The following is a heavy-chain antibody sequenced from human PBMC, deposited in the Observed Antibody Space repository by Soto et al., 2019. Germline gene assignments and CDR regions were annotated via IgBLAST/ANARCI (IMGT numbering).Heavy chain of an antibody. CDR2: IYWDDDK. Sequence: QITLKESGPTLVKPTQTLTLTCTFSGFSLSAGGVGVGWIRQPPGKALEWLAVIYWDDDKSWSRSLRDRLTITKDTSKNQVVLTMSNVDPLDTGTYYCARRRGGFGGAWTTPYFAYWGQGTLVTVSS. CDR3: ARRRGGFGGAWTTPYFAY. J-gene: IGHJ4*02. CDR1: GFSLSAGGVG. D-gene: IGHD3-10*01. V-gene: IGHV2-5*02.